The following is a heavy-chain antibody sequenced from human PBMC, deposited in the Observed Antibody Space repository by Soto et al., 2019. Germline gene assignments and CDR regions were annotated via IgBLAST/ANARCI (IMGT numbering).Heavy chain of an antibody. J-gene: IGHJ4*02. V-gene: IGHV4-39*01. CDR1: GGSISSSSYY. D-gene: IGHD4-17*01. CDR3: AGGYGEQLWYYFDY. Sequence: TSATLSLTCTVSGGSISSSSYYWGWIRQPPGKGLEWIGSIYYSGSTYYNPSLKSRVTISVDTSKNQFSLKLSSVTAADTAVYYCAGGYGEQLWYYFDYWGQGTLVTVSS. CDR2: IYYSGST.